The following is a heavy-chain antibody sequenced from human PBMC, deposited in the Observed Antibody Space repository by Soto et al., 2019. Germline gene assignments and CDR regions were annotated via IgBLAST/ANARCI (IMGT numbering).Heavy chain of an antibody. Sequence: WTWIRQPPGKGPEWIGYMYYTGNTNYNPSLKSRVNMSVDTSTNQFSLKLSSVTPADTAVYYCATDRVVGVTAFEIWGQGTMVTVSS. V-gene: IGHV4-59*01. CDR2: MYYTGNT. D-gene: IGHD1-26*01. J-gene: IGHJ3*02. CDR3: ATDRVVGVTAFEI.